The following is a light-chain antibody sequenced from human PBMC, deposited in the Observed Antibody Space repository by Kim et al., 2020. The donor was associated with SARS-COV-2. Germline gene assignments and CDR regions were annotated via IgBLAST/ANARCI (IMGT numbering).Light chain of an antibody. CDR3: QQRNSTTNT. J-gene: IGKJ2*01. CDR1: QRIGSY. V-gene: IGKV1-39*01. Sequence: DIQMTQSPSSLSASVGDRVTITCRASQRIGSYLHWYQKKPGTAPKRLIYAASSLQSGVPSRFSGSGSGTDFTLTISSLQPEDFATNYGQQRNSTTNTLGEGTKLEI. CDR2: AAS.